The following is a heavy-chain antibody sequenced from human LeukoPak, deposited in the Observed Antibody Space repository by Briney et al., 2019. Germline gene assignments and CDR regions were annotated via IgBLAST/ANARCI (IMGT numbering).Heavy chain of an antibody. CDR1: GGSFSGYY. D-gene: IGHD1-26*01. Sequence: SETLSLTCAVYGGSFSGYYWSWIRQPPGKGLEWIGEINHSGSTNYNPSLKSRVTISVDTSKNQFSLKMNSVTAADTAVYYCASGNYYQDYWGQGTVVTVSP. J-gene: IGHJ4*02. CDR2: INHSGST. V-gene: IGHV4-34*01. CDR3: ASGNYYQDY.